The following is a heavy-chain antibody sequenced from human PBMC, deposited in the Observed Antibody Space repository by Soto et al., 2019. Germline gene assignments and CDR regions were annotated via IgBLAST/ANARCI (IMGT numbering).Heavy chain of an antibody. J-gene: IGHJ4*02. D-gene: IGHD2-21*02. Sequence: QVQLQESGPGLVKPSQTLSLTCTVSGGSISSGDYYWSWIRQPPGKGLEWIGYIYYTGSTYYHPSLKSRVTMSVETSKSQFSLKLSSVTAADTAVYYCARVPAGGNSDYFDYWGQGTLVTVSS. CDR1: GGSISSGDYY. CDR2: IYYTGST. CDR3: ARVPAGGNSDYFDY. V-gene: IGHV4-30-4*01.